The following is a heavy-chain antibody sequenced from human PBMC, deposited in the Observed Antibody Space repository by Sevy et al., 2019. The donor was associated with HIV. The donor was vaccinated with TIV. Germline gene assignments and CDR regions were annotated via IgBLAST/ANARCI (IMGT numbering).Heavy chain of an antibody. D-gene: IGHD3-10*01. V-gene: IGHV4-30-2*01. CDR1: GGSISSGGYS. CDR2: IYHSGST. Sequence: SETLSLTCAVSGGSISSGGYSWSWIRQPPGKGLEWIGYIYHSGSTYYDPSLKSRVTISVDRSKNQFSLKLSSVTAADTAVYYCARGGSITMLQGAVWLFFDYWGQGTLVTVSS. J-gene: IGHJ4*02. CDR3: ARGGSITMLQGAVWLFFDY.